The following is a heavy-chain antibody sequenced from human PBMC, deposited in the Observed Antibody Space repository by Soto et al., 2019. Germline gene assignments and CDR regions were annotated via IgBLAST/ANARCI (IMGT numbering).Heavy chain of an antibody. D-gene: IGHD1-20*01. CDR2: IERDDDDK. CDR3: ARSIRGPRRFNGMDV. J-gene: IGHJ6*02. CDR1: GFSLTSPGMC. Sequence: SGPTLVNPTETLTLTRTFSGFSLTSPGMCVSWIRQSPGKALEWLALIERDDDDKYYSTSLKTRLTISKDTRKNQVVPTMANMEPADTATYYCARSIRGPRRFNGMDVWGQGTTVTVSS. V-gene: IGHV2-70*13.